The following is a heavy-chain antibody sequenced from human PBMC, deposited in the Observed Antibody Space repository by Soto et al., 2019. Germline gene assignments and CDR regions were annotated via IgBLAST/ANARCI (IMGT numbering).Heavy chain of an antibody. CDR3: SRSLDS. J-gene: IGHJ4*02. CDR1: GFTFSSFW. Sequence: EVQLVESGGNLVQPGASLRLSCAASGFTFSSFWMDWVRQAPGKGLEWVANISPDGSEKHYVDSVKGRFTISRDNAKNSLYLQMSSLTAEDSALYYCSRSLDSWGQGTRVTVSS. CDR2: ISPDGSEK. V-gene: IGHV3-7*01.